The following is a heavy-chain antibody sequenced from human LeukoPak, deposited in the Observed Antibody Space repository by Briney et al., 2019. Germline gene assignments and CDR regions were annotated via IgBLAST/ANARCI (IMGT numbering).Heavy chain of an antibody. CDR1: GYTFTSYG. D-gene: IGHD6-19*01. V-gene: IGHV1-18*01. J-gene: IGHJ5*02. CDR3: ARRIAVAGGLNWFDP. Sequence: GASVKVSCKASGYTFTSYGISWVRQAPGQGLEWMGWISAYNGNTNYAQKLQGRVTMTTDTSTSTAYMELRSLRSDDTAVYYCARRIAVAGGLNWFDPWGQGTLVTVSS. CDR2: ISAYNGNT.